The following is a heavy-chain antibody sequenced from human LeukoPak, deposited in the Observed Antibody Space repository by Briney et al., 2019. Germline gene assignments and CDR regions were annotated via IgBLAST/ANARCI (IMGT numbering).Heavy chain of an antibody. J-gene: IGHJ6*03. CDR1: GGSFSGYY. D-gene: IGHD6-13*01. V-gene: IGHV4-34*01. CDR3: ARKAPGIAAAGTPFYYYYYCMDV. Sequence: PSETLSLTCAVYGGSFSGYYWSWIRQPPGKGLEWIGEINHSGSTNYNPSLKSRVTISVDTSKNQFSLKLSSVTAADTAVYYCARKAPGIAAAGTPFYYYYYCMDVWGKGTTVTVSS. CDR2: INHSGST.